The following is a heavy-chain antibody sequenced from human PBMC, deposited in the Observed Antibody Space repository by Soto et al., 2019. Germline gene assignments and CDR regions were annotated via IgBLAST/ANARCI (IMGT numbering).Heavy chain of an antibody. D-gene: IGHD1-26*01. J-gene: IGHJ4*02. CDR1: GYTFSNYG. V-gene: IGHV1-18*01. Sequence: QVQLVQSGVEVKKPGASVKVSCKASGYTFSNYGISWVRQAPGQGLEWMGWFSSYNGDARYAQNLQGRVTMTTATSTSPAYMELWSLRSDDTAVYYCAREDSGGLDYWGQGTLVTVSS. CDR2: FSSYNGDA. CDR3: AREDSGGLDY.